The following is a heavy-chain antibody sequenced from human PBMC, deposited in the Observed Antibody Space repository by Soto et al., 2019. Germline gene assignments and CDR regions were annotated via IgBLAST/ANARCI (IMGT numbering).Heavy chain of an antibody. J-gene: IGHJ6*02. CDR3: AKWLSPHQQRLVVYSYYAMDV. CDR2: ISTRGGST. D-gene: IGHD6-13*01. Sequence: GGSLRLSCEASGFTFSNFGMSWVRQAPGKGLEWVSTISTRGGSTYYADSVKGRFTISRDNSNNTLFLQMNSLRAEDTAVYFCAKWLSPHQQRLVVYSYYAMDVWGQGTTVTVSS. V-gene: IGHV3-23*01. CDR1: GFTFSNFG.